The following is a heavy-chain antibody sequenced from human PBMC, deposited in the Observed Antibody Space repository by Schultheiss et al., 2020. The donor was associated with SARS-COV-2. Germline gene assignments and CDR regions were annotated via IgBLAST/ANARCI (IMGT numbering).Heavy chain of an antibody. Sequence: GGSLRLSCAASGFTFSSYEMNWVRQAPGKGLEWVSYISSSGSTKYYADSVKGRFTISRDNSKNTLYLQMNSLRAEDTAVYYCARSRITMVRGVINYYYGMDVWGQGTTVTVSS. CDR2: ISSSGSTK. V-gene: IGHV3-48*03. CDR3: ARSRITMVRGVINYYYGMDV. J-gene: IGHJ6*02. CDR1: GFTFSSYE. D-gene: IGHD3-10*01.